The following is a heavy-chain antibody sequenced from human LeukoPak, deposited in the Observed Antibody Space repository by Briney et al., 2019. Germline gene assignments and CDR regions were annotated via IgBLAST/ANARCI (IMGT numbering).Heavy chain of an antibody. Sequence: PGGSLRLSCAASGFTFSSYAMSWVRQAPGKGLEWVASIYISGTSTYYADSVRGLFTISKDTSKNTLYLQQNSLRAEDTAIYYCAAAYFGVEQFYYGMDVWGQGTTVTVSS. J-gene: IGHJ6*02. CDR2: IYISGTST. CDR1: GFTFSSYA. CDR3: AAAYFGVEQFYYGMDV. V-gene: IGHV3-23*05. D-gene: IGHD3-3*01.